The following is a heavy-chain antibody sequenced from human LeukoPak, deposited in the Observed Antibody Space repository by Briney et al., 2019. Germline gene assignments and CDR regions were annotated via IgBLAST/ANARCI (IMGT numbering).Heavy chain of an antibody. CDR3: AKGGVVGTRYYFDS. Sequence: GGSLRLSCAASGFSFSYYWMSWVRQAPGKRLEWVANTREDGSGSSYVDSVKGRFTISRDNAKNSLYLQMNSLRAEDTAVYYCAKGGVVGTRYYFDSWGQGTLVTVSS. D-gene: IGHD2-15*01. CDR2: TREDGSGS. J-gene: IGHJ4*02. CDR1: GFSFSYYW. V-gene: IGHV3-7*01.